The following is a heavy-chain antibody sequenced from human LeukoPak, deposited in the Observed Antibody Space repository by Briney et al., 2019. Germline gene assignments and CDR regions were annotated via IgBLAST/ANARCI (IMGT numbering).Heavy chain of an antibody. Sequence: GGPLRLSCAASGFTFSSYSMNWVRQAPGKGLEWVSYISSSSSTIYYADSVKGRFTISRDNAKNSLYLQMNSLRAEDTAVYYCARIALYSYGSANFDYWGQGTLVTVSS. CDR1: GFTFSSYS. CDR2: ISSSSSTI. V-gene: IGHV3-48*01. D-gene: IGHD5-18*01. CDR3: ARIALYSYGSANFDY. J-gene: IGHJ4*02.